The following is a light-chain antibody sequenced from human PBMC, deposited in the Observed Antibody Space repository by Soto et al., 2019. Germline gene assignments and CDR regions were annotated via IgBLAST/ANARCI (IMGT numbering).Light chain of an antibody. Sequence: DIVMTQSPLSLPVTPGEPASISCRSSQSLLFGNGYDYLDWYLQKPGQSPQLLIYLGSHRASGVPAKFSGSGSGTDFTLKISRVEAEDVGVYYCMQGVQTPFTFGPGTKVDIK. V-gene: IGKV2-28*01. J-gene: IGKJ3*01. CDR2: LGS. CDR3: MQGVQTPFT. CDR1: QSLLFGNGYDY.